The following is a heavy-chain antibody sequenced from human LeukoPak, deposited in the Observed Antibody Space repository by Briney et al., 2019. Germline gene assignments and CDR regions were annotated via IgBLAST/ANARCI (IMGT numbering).Heavy chain of an antibody. J-gene: IGHJ6*02. CDR3: ARVPYYDILTGTNYGMDV. V-gene: IGHV4-61*01. CDR2: IYYSGST. CDR1: GGSVSSGSYY. D-gene: IGHD3-9*01. Sequence: SETLSLTCTVSGGSVSSGSYYWSWIRQPPGKGLEWIGYIYYSGSTDYNPSLKSRVTISVDTSKNQFSLKLSSVTAADTAVYYCARVPYYDILTGTNYGMDVWGQGTTVTVSS.